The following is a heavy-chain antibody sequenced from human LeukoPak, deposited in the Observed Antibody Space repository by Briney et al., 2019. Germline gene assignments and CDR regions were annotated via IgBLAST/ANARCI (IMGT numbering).Heavy chain of an antibody. CDR2: ISADRNVI. D-gene: IGHD1-14*01. CDR3: AGSRYPEPQDLDY. Sequence: GGSLRLSCTASGFTFNIYEMNWVRQAPGKGLEWISYISADRNVIYYADSVKGRFIISRDNAKNSLYLQMNSLRAEDTAVYYCAGSRYPEPQDLDYWGQGTLVSVSS. V-gene: IGHV3-48*03. CDR1: GFTFNIYE. J-gene: IGHJ4*02.